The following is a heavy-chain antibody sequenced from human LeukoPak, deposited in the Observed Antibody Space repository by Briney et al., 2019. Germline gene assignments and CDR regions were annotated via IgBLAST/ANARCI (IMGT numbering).Heavy chain of an antibody. Sequence: ASVKVSCKASGYTFTGYYMHWVRQAPGQGLEWMGWINPNSGGTNYAQKFQGRVTMTRDTSISTAYMELSRLRSDDTAVYYCATHHSGSYYAEGTLFDYWGQGTLVTVSS. D-gene: IGHD1-26*01. J-gene: IGHJ4*02. CDR2: INPNSGGT. V-gene: IGHV1-2*02. CDR1: GYTFTGYY. CDR3: ATHHSGSYYAEGTLFDY.